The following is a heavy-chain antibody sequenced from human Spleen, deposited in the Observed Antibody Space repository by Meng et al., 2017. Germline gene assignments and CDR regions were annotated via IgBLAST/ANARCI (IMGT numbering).Heavy chain of an antibody. J-gene: IGHJ4*02. CDR3: ARGPTTMAHDFDY. CDR1: GGSFSDYY. D-gene: IGHD4-11*01. CDR2: INHSGST. Sequence: QVQLQQWGAGLVKPSETLSLTCVVSGGSFSDYYWSWIRQPQGKGLEWIGEINHSGSTNYNPSLESRATISVDTSQNNLSLKLSSVTAADSAVYYCARGPTTMAHDFDYWGQGTLVTVSS. V-gene: IGHV4-34*01.